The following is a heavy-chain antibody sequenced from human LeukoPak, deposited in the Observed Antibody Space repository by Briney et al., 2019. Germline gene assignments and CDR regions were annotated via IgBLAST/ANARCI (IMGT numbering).Heavy chain of an antibody. CDR1: GGSFSGYY. CDR3: ARFNFRWLAPSNYYGMDV. V-gene: IGHV4-34*01. Sequence: SETLSLTCAVYGGSFSGYYWSWIRQPPGKGLEWIGEINHSGSTNYNPSLKSRVTISVDTSKNQFSLKLSSVTAADTAVYYCARFNFRWLAPSNYYGMDVWGQGTTVTVSS. J-gene: IGHJ6*02. D-gene: IGHD5-24*01. CDR2: INHSGST.